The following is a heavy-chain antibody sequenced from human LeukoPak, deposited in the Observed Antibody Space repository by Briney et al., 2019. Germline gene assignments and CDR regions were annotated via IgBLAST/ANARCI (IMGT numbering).Heavy chain of an antibody. CDR2: IHPGDVDI. CDR3: ARRHGTFYYDTSGYHFDS. Sequence: GESLKISCKGFRYSFLTYWIAWARHMPGKGLEWMEIIHPGDVDIRYSPSFQGQITISADKSIRPAYLQWTSLKASDTAMYYCARRHGTFYYDTSGYHFDSWGEGTLVTVSS. V-gene: IGHV5-51*01. D-gene: IGHD3-22*01. CDR1: RYSFLTYW. J-gene: IGHJ4*02.